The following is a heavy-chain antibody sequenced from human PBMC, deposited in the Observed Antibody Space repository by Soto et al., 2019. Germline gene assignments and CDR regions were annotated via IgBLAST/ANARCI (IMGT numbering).Heavy chain of an antibody. CDR3: TRAGEPNGDYDWPDY. Sequence: GGSLRLSCTASGFTFGDYAMSWFRQAPGKGLEWVGFIRSKAYGGTTEYAASVKGRFTISRDDSKSIAYLQMNSLKTEDTAVYYCTRAGEPNGDYDWPDYWGQGTLVTVSS. D-gene: IGHD4-17*01. J-gene: IGHJ4*02. V-gene: IGHV3-49*03. CDR1: GFTFGDYA. CDR2: IRSKAYGGTT.